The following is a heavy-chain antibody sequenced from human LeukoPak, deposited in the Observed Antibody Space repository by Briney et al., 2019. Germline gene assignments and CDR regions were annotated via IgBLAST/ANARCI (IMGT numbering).Heavy chain of an antibody. V-gene: IGHV1-8*03. CDR3: ARTTSLTASGYDY. CDR2: INPNTGDG. J-gene: IGHJ4*02. CDR1: GYTFTNYH. Sequence: AASLKVSCKASGYTFTNYHINWVRQAPGQGLEWMGWINPNTGDGGYAQKFQGRVSITSDTSISTAYMELGSPRSEDTAVYFCARTTSLTASGYDYWGQGTLVTVSS. D-gene: IGHD4-17*01.